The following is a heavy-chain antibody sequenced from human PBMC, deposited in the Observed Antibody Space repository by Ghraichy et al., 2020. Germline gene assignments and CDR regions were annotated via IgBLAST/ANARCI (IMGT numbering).Heavy chain of an antibody. V-gene: IGHV4-34*01. CDR2: INHSGGT. CDR3: ARPRGRLFDYGMDV. Sequence: SETLSLTCAVYGGSFSGYYWCWIRQPPAKGLEWIGGINHSGGTNYNPSLTSRVTISVDTSKNHFSLKLSSVTAADTAVYYCARPRGRLFDYGMDVWGQGTTVTVSS. J-gene: IGHJ6*02. CDR1: GGSFSGYY.